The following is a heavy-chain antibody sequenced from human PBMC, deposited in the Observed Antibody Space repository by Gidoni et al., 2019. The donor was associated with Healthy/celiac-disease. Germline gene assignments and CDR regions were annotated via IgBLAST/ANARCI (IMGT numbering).Heavy chain of an antibody. D-gene: IGHD2-8*01. CDR3: AHLTYYCTNGVCYKGFDY. V-gene: IGHV2-5*01. CDR1: GFSLSTSGVG. CDR2: IYWNDDK. J-gene: IGHJ4*02. Sequence: QITLKESGPTLVKPTQTLTLTCTFSGFSLSTSGVGVGWIRQPPGKALEWLALIYWNDDKRYSPSLKSRLTITKDTSKNQVVLTMTNMDPVDTATYYCAHLTYYCTNGVCYKGFDYWGQGTLVTVSS.